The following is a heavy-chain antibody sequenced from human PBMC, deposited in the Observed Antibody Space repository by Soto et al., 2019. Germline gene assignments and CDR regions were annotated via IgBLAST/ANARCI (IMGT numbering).Heavy chain of an antibody. CDR2: IYYSGST. V-gene: IGHV4-59*01. D-gene: IGHD3-10*01. CDR1: GGSISSYY. CDR3: ARDPGRSYGSGSYYNNYYYYMDV. J-gene: IGHJ6*03. Sequence: SETLSLTCTVSGGSISSYYWSWIRPPPGKGLEWIGYIYYSGSTNYNPSLKSRVTISVDTSKNQFSLKLSSVTAADTAVYYCARDPGRSYGSGSYYNNYYYYMDVWGKGTTVTVSS.